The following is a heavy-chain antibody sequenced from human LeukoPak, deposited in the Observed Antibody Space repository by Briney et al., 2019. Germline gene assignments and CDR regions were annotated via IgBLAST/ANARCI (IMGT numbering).Heavy chain of an antibody. CDR2: INQDESKK. D-gene: IGHD2-2*01. Sequence: GGSLRLSCAASGFTFSTYGMNWARQAPGKGLEWVANINQDESKKYYVDSVKGRFTISRDNAKNSLYLQMSSLRAEDTAVYYCARDHAYRTDYWGQGTPVTVSS. CDR1: GFTFSTYG. J-gene: IGHJ4*02. V-gene: IGHV3-7*01. CDR3: ARDHAYRTDY.